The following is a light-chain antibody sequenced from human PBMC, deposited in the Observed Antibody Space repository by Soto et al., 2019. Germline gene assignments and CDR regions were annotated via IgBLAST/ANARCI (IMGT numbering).Light chain of an antibody. V-gene: IGLV2-8*01. CDR1: ISDVGAYNY. CDR3: VYYTKKKNLI. J-gene: IGLJ2*01. Sequence: QSALTQPPSASGSPGQSVTISCTGTISDVGAYNYVSWYQRHPGKAPKLLIYEVSKRPSGVPDRFSGSKSANTASLTVSGLHVDDGADYYAVYYTKKKNLIFGGGTKVTGL. CDR2: EVS.